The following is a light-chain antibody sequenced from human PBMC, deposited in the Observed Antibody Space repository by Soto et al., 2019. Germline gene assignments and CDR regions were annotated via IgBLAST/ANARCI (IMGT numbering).Light chain of an antibody. CDR2: EVN. V-gene: IGLV2-23*02. CDR3: CSYTATESVV. J-gene: IGLJ2*01. CDR1: NSDIGKYDF. Sequence: QSALTQPASVSGSPGQSITISCTGSNSDIGKYDFVSWYQQHPGKVPKFLIYEVNKRPSGVSHRFSGSKSGNTASLTISGPQAEDGADYYCCSYTATESVVFGGGTKLTVL.